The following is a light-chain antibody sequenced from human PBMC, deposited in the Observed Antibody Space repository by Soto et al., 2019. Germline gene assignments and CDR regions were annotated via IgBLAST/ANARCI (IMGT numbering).Light chain of an antibody. J-gene: IGKJ3*01. CDR2: ATS. CDR1: QSIGNY. Sequence: EVVLTQSPATLSLSPGEGATLSCRASQSIGNYLAWYQQKPRQAPRLLIYATSNRATGIPARFSGSGSWTDFTLTISSLEPEDFAVYYCQQRSSWPFTFGPGTKVDIK. V-gene: IGKV3-11*01. CDR3: QQRSSWPFT.